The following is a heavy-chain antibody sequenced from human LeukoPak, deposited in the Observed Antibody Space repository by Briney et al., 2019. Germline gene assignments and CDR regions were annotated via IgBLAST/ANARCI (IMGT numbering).Heavy chain of an antibody. D-gene: IGHD3-16*01. CDR2: VNDNGAAT. Sequence: GGSLRLSCAASRFAFDNFAMSWVRQAPGKGLKWVATVNDNGAATFYADSVKGRFTISRDNSYNTVSLQMNGLRDDDTGVYYCAKGLKTGVGPYMGYHYYMDVWGKGATVTVSS. CDR3: AKGLKTGVGPYMGYHYYMDV. CDR1: RFAFDNFA. V-gene: IGHV3-23*01. J-gene: IGHJ6*03.